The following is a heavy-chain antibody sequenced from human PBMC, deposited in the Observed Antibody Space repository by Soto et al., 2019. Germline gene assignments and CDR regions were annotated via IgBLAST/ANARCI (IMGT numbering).Heavy chain of an antibody. V-gene: IGHV3-23*01. CDR3: AKGGSSFYFDF. CDR2: IRANGYDT. D-gene: IGHD2-2*01. Sequence: GGSLRHSCASSGFTFITYAMVWVRQAPGKGLEWVSVIRANGYDTYYADFVKGRFTVSRDNSKNTQYLQMNSLRAEDTAVYYCAKGGSSFYFDFWGQGTLVTVSS. CDR1: GFTFITYA. J-gene: IGHJ4*02.